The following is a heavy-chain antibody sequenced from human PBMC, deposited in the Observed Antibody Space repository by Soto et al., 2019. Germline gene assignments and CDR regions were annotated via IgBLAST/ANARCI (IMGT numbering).Heavy chain of an antibody. CDR1: GGSFSGYY. D-gene: IGHD3-10*01. CDR3: ARAMVRGVIPYYFDY. V-gene: IGHV4-34*01. J-gene: IGHJ4*02. Sequence: PSETLSLTCAVYGGSFSGYYWSWIRQPPGKGLEWIGEINHSGSTNYNPSLKSRVTISVDTSKNQFSLKLSSVTAADTAVYYCARAMVRGVIPYYFDYWGQGTLVTVSS. CDR2: INHSGST.